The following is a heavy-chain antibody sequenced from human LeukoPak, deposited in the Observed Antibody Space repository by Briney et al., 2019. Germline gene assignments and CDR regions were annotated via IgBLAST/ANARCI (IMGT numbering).Heavy chain of an antibody. CDR1: GGSISSSSYY. D-gene: IGHD6-19*01. CDR3: ARHSSGWFRGDY. V-gene: IGHV4-39*01. Sequence: PSETLSLTCTVSGGSISSSSYYWGWIRQPPGKGPEWIGSIYYSGSTYYNPSLKSRVTISVDTSKNQFSLKLSSVTAADTAVYYCARHSSGWFRGDYWGQGTLVTVSS. CDR2: IYYSGST. J-gene: IGHJ4*02.